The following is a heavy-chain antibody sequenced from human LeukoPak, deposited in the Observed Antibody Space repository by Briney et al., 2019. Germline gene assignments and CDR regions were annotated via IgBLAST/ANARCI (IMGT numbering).Heavy chain of an antibody. J-gene: IGHJ4*02. V-gene: IGHV3-23*01. Sequence: GGSLRPSCAASGFTFSSYAMSWVRQAPGKGLEWVSAISGSGGSTYYADSVKGRFTISRDNSKNTLYLQMNSLRAEDTAVYYCANQVIAAAGTFDYWGQGTLVTVSS. CDR2: ISGSGGST. D-gene: IGHD6-13*01. CDR1: GFTFSSYA. CDR3: ANQVIAAAGTFDY.